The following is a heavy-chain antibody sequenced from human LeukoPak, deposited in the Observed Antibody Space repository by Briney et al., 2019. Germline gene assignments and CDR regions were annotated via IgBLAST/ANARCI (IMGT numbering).Heavy chain of an antibody. V-gene: IGHV1-3*01. CDR1: GYTFTSYA. Sequence: GASVKVSCKASGYTFTSYAMHWVRQAPGQRLEWMGWINAGNGNTKYSQKFQGRVTITRDTSASTAYMELSSLRSEDTAVYYCARDGMDYYGSGSVVYWGQGTLVTASS. D-gene: IGHD3-10*01. J-gene: IGHJ4*02. CDR2: INAGNGNT. CDR3: ARDGMDYYGSGSVVY.